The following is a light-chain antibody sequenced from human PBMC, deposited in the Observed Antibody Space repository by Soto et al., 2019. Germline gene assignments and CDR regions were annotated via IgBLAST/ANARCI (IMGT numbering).Light chain of an antibody. J-gene: IGKJ5*01. CDR2: KVS. CDR1: QSLVHSYGITY. V-gene: IGKV2-30*02. Sequence: LMTQSPLSLPVTLGQPASISCSSIQSLVHSYGITYLSWFQQRPGQSPRRLIYKVSNRDSGVPDRFSGGGSGTDFTLRISRVEAEDVGVYYCLVGTHGVTFGQGTRLEIK. CDR3: LVGTHGVT.